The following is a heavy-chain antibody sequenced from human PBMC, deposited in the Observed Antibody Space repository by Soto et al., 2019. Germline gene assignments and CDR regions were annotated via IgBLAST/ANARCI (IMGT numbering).Heavy chain of an antibody. CDR3: ARDGEWQLVSNWFHP. V-gene: IGHV3-30-3*01. CDR1: GSTFSSYA. Sequence: QVQLVESGGGVAQPGRSLSLSCAASGSTFSSYAMHWVRQAPGTGLEWVAVISYDGSNKYYADSVKGRFTISRDNSKNTLYLQMTRLLAEAPAVYSCARDGEWQLVSNWFHPWGEGALVTVSS. J-gene: IGHJ5*02. D-gene: IGHD6-13*01. CDR2: ISYDGSNK.